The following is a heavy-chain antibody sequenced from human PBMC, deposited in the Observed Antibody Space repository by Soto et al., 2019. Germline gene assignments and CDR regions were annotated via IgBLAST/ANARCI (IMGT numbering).Heavy chain of an antibody. CDR3: ARGMRVPAAMPAFENYYYMDV. J-gene: IGHJ6*03. CDR2: IYYSGST. D-gene: IGHD2-2*01. Sequence: SETLSLTCTVSGGSISSYYWSWIRQPPGKGLEWIGYIYYSGSTNYNPSLKSRVTISVDTSKNQFSLKLSSVTAADTAVYYCARGMRVPAAMPAFENYYYMDVWGKGTTVTVSS. CDR1: GGSISSYY. V-gene: IGHV4-59*01.